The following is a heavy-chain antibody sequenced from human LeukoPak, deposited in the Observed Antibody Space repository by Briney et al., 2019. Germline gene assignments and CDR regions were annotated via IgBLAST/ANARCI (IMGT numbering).Heavy chain of an antibody. CDR3: ARGRYYYDSSGYYWDDAFDI. J-gene: IGHJ3*02. CDR2: IYYSGST. V-gene: IGHV4-59*01. Sequence: SETLSLTCTVSGGSISSYYWSWIRQPPGKGLEWIGYIYYSGSTNYNPSLKSRVTISVDTSKNQFSLKLSSVTAADTAVYYCARGRYYYDSSGYYWDDAFDIWGQGTMVTVSS. D-gene: IGHD3-22*01. CDR1: GGSISSYY.